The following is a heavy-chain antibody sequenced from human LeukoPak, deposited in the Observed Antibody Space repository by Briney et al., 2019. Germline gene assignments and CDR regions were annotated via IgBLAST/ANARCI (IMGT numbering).Heavy chain of an antibody. CDR2: INPDGGS. J-gene: IGHJ4*02. CDR1: GFTFSDYA. V-gene: IGHV3-23*01. CDR3: ARSGVATCHY. D-gene: IGHD3-10*01. Sequence: GGSLRLSCQASGFTFSDYAMSWVRQAPEKGLEWVSSINPDGGSFFADSVKGRFTISRDDSRSVVYLQMNTLSAEDTAVYYCARSGVATCHYWGQGILVAVSS.